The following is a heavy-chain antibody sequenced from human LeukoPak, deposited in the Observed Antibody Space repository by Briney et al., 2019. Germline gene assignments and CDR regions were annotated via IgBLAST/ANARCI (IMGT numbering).Heavy chain of an antibody. V-gene: IGHV3-23*01. CDR2: ISGSGGST. D-gene: IGHD6-6*01. J-gene: IGHJ5*01. CDR3: TRKGRLVDQPHWFDP. CDR1: GFTFSSYS. Sequence: GGSLRLSCAASGFTFSSYSMNWVRQAPGKGLEWVSAISGSGGSTYYADSVKGRFTISRDNSKNTLYLQMNSLRAEDTAVYYCTRKGRLVDQPHWFDPWGQGTLVTVSS.